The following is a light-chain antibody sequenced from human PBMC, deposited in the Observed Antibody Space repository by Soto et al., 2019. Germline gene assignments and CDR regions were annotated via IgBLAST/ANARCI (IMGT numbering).Light chain of an antibody. CDR1: QSVSSN. V-gene: IGKV3-15*01. CDR3: QQYNNWPPSVT. J-gene: IGKJ1*01. Sequence: EIVMTQSPATLSVSPGERATLSCRASQSVSSNLAWYQQKPGQAPRLLIYGASTRATGIPARFSGSGSGTEVTLTISSLQSEDFAVYYCQQYNNWPPSVTFGQGTKVEIK. CDR2: GAS.